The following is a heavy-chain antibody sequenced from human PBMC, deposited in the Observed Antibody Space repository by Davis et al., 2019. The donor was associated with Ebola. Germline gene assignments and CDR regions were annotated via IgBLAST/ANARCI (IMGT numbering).Heavy chain of an antibody. Sequence: GESLKISCAAPGFTFSSYSMNWVRQAPGKGLEWVSSISSSSSYIYYADSVKGRFTISRDNAKNSLYLQMNSLRAEDTAVYYCARLPAARNLGPQDWGQGTLVTVSS. J-gene: IGHJ4*02. CDR1: GFTFSSYS. V-gene: IGHV3-21*01. CDR2: ISSSSSYI. CDR3: ARLPAARNLGPQD. D-gene: IGHD6-6*01.